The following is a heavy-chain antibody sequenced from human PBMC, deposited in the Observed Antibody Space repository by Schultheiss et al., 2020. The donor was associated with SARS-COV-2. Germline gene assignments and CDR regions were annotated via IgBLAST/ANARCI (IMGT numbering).Heavy chain of an antibody. Sequence: GESLKISCAASGFAFSSYALSWVRQAPGKGLEWVSTIGVTSDTYYADSVKGRFTISRDNSDNTLSLQMNGLRAEDTAIYFCAKARSGSSSSCYNYWGQGTLVTVSS. CDR2: IGVTSDT. CDR1: GFAFSSYA. J-gene: IGHJ4*02. CDR3: AKARSGSSSSCYNY. V-gene: IGHV3-23*01. D-gene: IGHD3-10*01.